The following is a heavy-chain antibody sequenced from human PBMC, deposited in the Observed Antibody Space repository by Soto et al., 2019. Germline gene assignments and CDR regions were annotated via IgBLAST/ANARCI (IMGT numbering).Heavy chain of an antibody. CDR1: GYTFTSYD. V-gene: IGHV1-8*01. J-gene: IGHJ4*02. CDR3: ARATGPLRSRNCDY. Sequence: ASVKVSCKASGYTFTSYDINWVRQATGQGLERMGWMNPNSGNTGYAQKFQGRVTMTRNTSISTAYMEVIRLRSDDTALYYCARATGPLRSRNCDYWGQGSLVTVSS. CDR2: MNPNSGNT. D-gene: IGHD1-1*01.